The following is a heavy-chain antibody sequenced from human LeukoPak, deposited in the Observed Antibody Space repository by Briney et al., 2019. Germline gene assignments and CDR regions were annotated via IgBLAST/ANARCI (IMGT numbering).Heavy chain of an antibody. CDR2: IWSDGSEK. J-gene: IGHJ4*02. V-gene: IGHV3-33*01. D-gene: IGHD1-26*01. CDR3: ARRVVGAMPFDH. CDR1: GFTFSSYG. Sequence: PGGSLRLSCVASGFTFSSYGMHWVRQAPGKGLEWVAVIWSDGSEKYYADSVKGRFTISRDNARNSLYLQMNSLRDEDTAVYYCARRVVGAMPFDHWGQGTLVTVSS.